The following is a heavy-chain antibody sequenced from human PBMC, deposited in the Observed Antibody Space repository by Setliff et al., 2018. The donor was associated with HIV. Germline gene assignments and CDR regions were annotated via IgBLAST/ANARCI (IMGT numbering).Heavy chain of an antibody. Sequence: GGSLRLSCRGLGFTFVDYSVTWARLAPGKGPEWVAFIRSKRYGGTPEYAASVKGRFTISRDDSQSIAYLQMNSLKTEDTAVYFCARGGSGDDYYYYMDVGGKGTTVTVS. CDR1: GFTFVDYS. V-gene: IGHV3-49*04. CDR2: IRSKRYGGTP. J-gene: IGHJ6*03. CDR3: ARGGSGDDYYYYMDV. D-gene: IGHD3-10*01.